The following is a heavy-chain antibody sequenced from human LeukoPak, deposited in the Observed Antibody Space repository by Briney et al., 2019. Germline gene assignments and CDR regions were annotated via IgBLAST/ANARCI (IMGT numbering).Heavy chain of an antibody. CDR3: ARDLSYGDYYYYGMDV. J-gene: IGHJ6*02. D-gene: IGHD4-17*01. CDR1: GFTVSSNY. CDR2: IYSGGST. Sequence: GGSLRLSCAASGFTVSSNYMSWVRQAPGKGLEWVSVIYSGGSTYYPDSVKGRFTISRDNSKNTLYLQMNSLRAEDTAVYYCARDLSYGDYYYYGMDVWGQGTTVTVSS. V-gene: IGHV3-66*01.